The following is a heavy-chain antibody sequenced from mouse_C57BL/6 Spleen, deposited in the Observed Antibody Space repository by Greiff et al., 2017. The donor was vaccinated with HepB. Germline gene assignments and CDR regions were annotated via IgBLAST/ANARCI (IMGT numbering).Heavy chain of an antibody. Sequence: EVNVVESGGGLVQPGGSLKLSCAASGFTFSSYGMSWVRQTPDKRLELVATINSNGGSTYYPDSAKGRFTISRDNAKNTLYLQMSSLKSEDTAMYYCARMARTINWGQGTTLTVSS. CDR2: INSNGGST. V-gene: IGHV5-6-3*01. J-gene: IGHJ2*01. CDR1: GFTFSSYG. CDR3: ARMARTIN.